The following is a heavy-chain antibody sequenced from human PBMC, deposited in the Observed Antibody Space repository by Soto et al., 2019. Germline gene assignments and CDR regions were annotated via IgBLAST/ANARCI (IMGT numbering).Heavy chain of an antibody. CDR3: ARENNNCSGGSCYGDLDV. V-gene: IGHV4-34*01. D-gene: IGHD2-15*01. J-gene: IGHJ6*04. CDR1: DGCSCGYY. CDR2: INHSGST. Sequence: TCGVEDGCSCGYYWSWIRKHPGKGLEWIGEINHSGSTNYNPSLKSRVTISVDTSKNQFSLKLSSVTAADTAVYYCARENNNCSGGSCYGDLDVWGNGTTVTVSS.